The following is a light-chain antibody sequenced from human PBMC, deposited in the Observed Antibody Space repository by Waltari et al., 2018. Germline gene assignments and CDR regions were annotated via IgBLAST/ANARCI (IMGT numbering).Light chain of an antibody. CDR3: QQYNSWPPYT. CDR2: GAS. CDR1: QGVSSN. J-gene: IGKJ2*01. V-gene: IGKV3-15*01. Sequence: EIVMTQSPATLSVSPGARATISCRASQGVSSNLAWYQQKPGQAPRLLIYGASSRATGIPGRFSGSGSGTDFTLTISSLQSEDFAVYYCQQYNSWPPYTFGQGTKLQIK.